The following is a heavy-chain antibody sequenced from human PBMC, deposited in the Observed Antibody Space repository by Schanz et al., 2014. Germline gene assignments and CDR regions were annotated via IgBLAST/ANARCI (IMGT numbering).Heavy chain of an antibody. CDR2: IYTSGST. CDR1: GGSISSGGYY. V-gene: IGHV4-61*02. CDR3: ARDVGHYGMDV. J-gene: IGHJ6*02. Sequence: QVQLQESGPGLVKPSQTLSLTCTVSGGSISSGGYYWSWIRQHPGKGLEWIGRIYTSGSTNYNPSLKSQITMSVDTSKNEFSLKLSSVTAADTAVYYCARDVGHYGMDVWGQGTTVTVSS.